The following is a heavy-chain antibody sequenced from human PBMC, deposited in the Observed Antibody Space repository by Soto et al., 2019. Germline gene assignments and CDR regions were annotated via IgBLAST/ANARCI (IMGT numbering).Heavy chain of an antibody. CDR2: INRSADT. Sequence: SETLSLTCAVYCGSFSGYSWSWIRQPPGKGLENIGEINRSADTSYSPSLQSRVTISQDTSKSQFSLKLSSVTAADTGVYYCARVSGWHGLFDYWGQGALVTVSS. CDR1: CGSFSGYS. D-gene: IGHD6-19*01. J-gene: IGHJ4*02. CDR3: ARVSGWHGLFDY. V-gene: IGHV4-34*01.